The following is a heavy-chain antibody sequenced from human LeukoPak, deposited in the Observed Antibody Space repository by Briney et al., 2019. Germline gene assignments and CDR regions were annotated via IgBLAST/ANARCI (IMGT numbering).Heavy chain of an antibody. CDR2: IIPILGIA. CDR1: GGTFSSYA. V-gene: IGHV1-69*04. D-gene: IGHD6-19*01. CDR3: ARVSSGWD. J-gene: IGHJ4*02. Sequence: SVKVSCKASGGTFSSYAISWVRQAPGQGLEWMGRIIPILGIANYAQRFQGRVTITADKSTSTAYMELSSLRSEDTAVYYCARVSSGWDWGQGTLVTVSS.